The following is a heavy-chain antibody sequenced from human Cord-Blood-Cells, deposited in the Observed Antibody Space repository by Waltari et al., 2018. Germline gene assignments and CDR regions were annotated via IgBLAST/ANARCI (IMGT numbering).Heavy chain of an antibody. V-gene: IGHV1-69*01. CDR3: ARWTGDAFDI. J-gene: IGHJ3*02. CDR2: LIPIVGTA. Sequence: QVQLVQSGAEVKKPGYSVKVSCKASGGTFSSYAISWVRQAPGQGLKWMGGLIPIVGTANYAQKFQGRVTITADESTSTAYIELSSLRSEDTAVYYCARWTGDAFDIWGQGTMVTVSS. CDR1: GGTFSSYA. D-gene: IGHD3-9*01.